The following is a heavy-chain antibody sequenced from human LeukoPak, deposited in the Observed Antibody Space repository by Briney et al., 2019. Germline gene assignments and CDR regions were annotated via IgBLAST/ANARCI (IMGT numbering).Heavy chain of an antibody. CDR2: ISSSSSTI. D-gene: IGHD3-10*01. CDR3: AKDANYYGSGSYLPVDY. CDR1: GFTFSSYS. Sequence: GGSLRLSCAASGFTFSSYSMNWVRQAPGKGLEWVSYISSSSSTIYYADSVKGRFTISRDNAKNSLYLQMNSLRAEDTAVYYCAKDANYYGSGSYLPVDYWGQGTLVTVSS. V-gene: IGHV3-48*01. J-gene: IGHJ4*02.